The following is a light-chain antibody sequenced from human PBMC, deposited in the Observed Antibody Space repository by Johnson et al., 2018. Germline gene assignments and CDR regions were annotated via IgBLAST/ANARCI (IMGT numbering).Light chain of an antibody. Sequence: QSVLTQPPSVSAAPGQKVTISCSGSSSNIGNNYVSWYQQLPGTAPKLLIYENHKRPPGIPDRFSGSKSGTSATLGITGLQTGDEADYYCGTLDSSLSAGNVFGTGTKVTVL. CDR2: ENH. CDR3: GTLDSSLSAGNV. J-gene: IGLJ1*01. V-gene: IGLV1-51*02. CDR1: SSNIGNNY.